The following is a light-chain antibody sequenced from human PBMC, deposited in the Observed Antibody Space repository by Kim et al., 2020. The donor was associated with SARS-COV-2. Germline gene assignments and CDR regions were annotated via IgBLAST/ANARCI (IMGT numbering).Light chain of an antibody. CDR3: SSFRSGNTLL. CDR2: DVD. V-gene: IGLV2-14*04. J-gene: IGLJ3*02. CDR1: RSDVAAYNF. Sequence: GQSITISGTGTRSDVAAYNFVSWYQQHPGEAPKVIIYDVDNRPSGVSNRFSGSKSGNTASLTISEVQAEDEAYYYCSSFRSGNTLLFGGGTQLTVL.